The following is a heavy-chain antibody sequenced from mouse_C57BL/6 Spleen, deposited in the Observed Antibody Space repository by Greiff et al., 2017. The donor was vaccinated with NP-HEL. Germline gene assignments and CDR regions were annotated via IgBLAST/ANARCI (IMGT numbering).Heavy chain of an antibody. Sequence: EVQVVESGEGLVKPGGSLKLSCAASGFTFSSYAMSWVRQTPEKRLEWVAYISSGGDYIYYADTVKGRFTISRDNARNTLYLQMSSLKSEDTAMYYCTREGEEGYDYDAMDYWGQGTSVTVSS. J-gene: IGHJ4*01. CDR1: GFTFSSYA. V-gene: IGHV5-9-1*02. CDR2: ISSGGDYI. CDR3: TREGEEGYDYDAMDY. D-gene: IGHD2-2*01.